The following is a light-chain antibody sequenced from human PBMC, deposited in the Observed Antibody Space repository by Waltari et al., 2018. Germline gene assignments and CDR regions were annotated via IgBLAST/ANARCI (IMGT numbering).Light chain of an antibody. J-gene: IGLJ3*02. V-gene: IGLV3-19*01. CDR2: GKN. CDR1: SLRSYY. CDR3: NSRDSSGNHWV. Sequence: SSELTQDPAVSVALGQTVRITCQGDSLRSYYASWYQQKPGQAPVLVLYGKNNRPSGIPDRLSGSSSGNTASLTITGAQAEDEADYYCNSRDSSGNHWVFGGGTKLTVL.